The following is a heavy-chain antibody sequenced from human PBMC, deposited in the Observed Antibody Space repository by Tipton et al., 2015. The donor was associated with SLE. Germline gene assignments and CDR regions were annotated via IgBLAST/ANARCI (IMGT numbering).Heavy chain of an antibody. J-gene: IGHJ4*02. CDR3: ARTGYCSGGSCYFYFDY. CDR2: MNPNSGNT. CDR1: GGTFTSYD. V-gene: IGHV1-8*02. Sequence: QLVQSGAEVKKPGSSVKVSCKASGGTFTSYDINWVRQATGQGLEWVGWMNPNSGNTGYAQKFQGRVTMTRNTSISTAYMELSSLRSEDTAVYYCARTGYCSGGSCYFYFDYWGQGTLVTVSS. D-gene: IGHD2-15*01.